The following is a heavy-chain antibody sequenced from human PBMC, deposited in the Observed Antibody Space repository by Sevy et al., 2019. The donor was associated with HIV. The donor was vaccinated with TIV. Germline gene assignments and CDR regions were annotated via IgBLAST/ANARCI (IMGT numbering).Heavy chain of an antibody. D-gene: IGHD2-2*01. Sequence: ASVKVSCKASGYSFTSYGISWVRQAPGQGLEWMGWISTLNLNTNNAQQFQGRVTMTTDTSTSTAYMELRSLRSDDTAMYYCARDDCSNLSCHGSLLYWGQGTLVTVSS. CDR1: GYSFTSYG. J-gene: IGHJ4*02. CDR2: ISTLNLNT. CDR3: ARDDCSNLSCHGSLLY. V-gene: IGHV1-18*01.